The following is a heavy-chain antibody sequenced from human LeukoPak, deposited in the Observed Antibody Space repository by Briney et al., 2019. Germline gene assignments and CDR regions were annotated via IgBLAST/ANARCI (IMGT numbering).Heavy chain of an antibody. J-gene: IGHJ5*02. V-gene: IGHV4-39*01. Sequence: SETRSLTSTVSGGSTTSSLYRWGWIRQSPLNGLGWIGTVSSSGTTDYNPSLESRLTLSVDTSKNQFSLRLNSVTFADTAVYFCARLGGLYNWLDPWGQGTLVIVSS. CDR3: ARLGGLYNWLDP. CDR2: VSSSGTT. CDR1: GGSTTSSLYR.